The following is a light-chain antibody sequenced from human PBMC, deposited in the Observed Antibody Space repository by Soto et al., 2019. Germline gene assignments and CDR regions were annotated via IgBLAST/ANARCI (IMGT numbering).Light chain of an antibody. J-gene: IGLJ1*01. Sequence: QSALTQPPSASGSPGQAVTISCTGTSRDIGGYDFVSWYQVRPGEAPQLIIYNVNGRPSGVPRRFSGSKSGNTASLTVSGLQAVDEADYYCSSYTSSSTDVFGTGTKVTVL. CDR3: SSYTSSSTDV. CDR2: NVN. CDR1: SRDIGGYDF. V-gene: IGLV2-8*01.